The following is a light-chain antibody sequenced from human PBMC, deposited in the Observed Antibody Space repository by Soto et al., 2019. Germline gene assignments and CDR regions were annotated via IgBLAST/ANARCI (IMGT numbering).Light chain of an antibody. CDR2: GAS. V-gene: IGKV3-20*01. CDR1: QSVSSY. J-gene: IGKJ1*01. CDR3: QQYGSSPAWT. Sequence: IGLTQSPSTLSLSPGERVTLSCRASQSVSSYLAWYQQKPGQAPRLLIYGASSRATGIPDRFSGSGSGTDFTLTISRLEPEDFAVYYCQQYGSSPAWTFGQGAKVAI.